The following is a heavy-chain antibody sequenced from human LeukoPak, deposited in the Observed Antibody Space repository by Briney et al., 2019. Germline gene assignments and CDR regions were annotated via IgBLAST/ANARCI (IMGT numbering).Heavy chain of an antibody. CDR2: IRSKANSYAT. CDR1: GFTFSGSA. CDR3: TRHDELYYYDSSGGGY. Sequence: GGSLRLSCAASGFTFSGSAMHWVRQASGKGLEWVGRIRSKANSYATAYAASVKGRFTISRDDSKNTAYLQMNSLKTEDTAVYYCTRHDELYYYDSSGGGYWGQGTLVTVSS. D-gene: IGHD3-22*01. J-gene: IGHJ4*02. V-gene: IGHV3-73*01.